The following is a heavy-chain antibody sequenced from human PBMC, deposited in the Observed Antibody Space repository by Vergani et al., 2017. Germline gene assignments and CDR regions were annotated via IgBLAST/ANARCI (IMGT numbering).Heavy chain of an antibody. V-gene: IGHV1-2*02. CDR2: INPNSCGT. D-gene: IGHD2-2*01. J-gene: IGHJ4*02. Sequence: QVQLVQSGAEVKKPGASVKVSCKASGYTFTDYFMHWVRQASGQGLEWMGWINPNSCGTNYAQKFQGRVTMTRDTSISTASMELSNLRSDDTAVYYCARVGTSSNRDYFDYWGQGTLVTVSS. CDR1: GYTFTDYF. CDR3: ARVGTSSNRDYFDY.